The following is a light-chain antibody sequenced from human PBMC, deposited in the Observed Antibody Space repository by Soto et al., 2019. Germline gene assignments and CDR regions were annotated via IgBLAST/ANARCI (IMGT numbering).Light chain of an antibody. V-gene: IGKV1-39*01. CDR2: GAS. CDR3: QESYSPFWGT. Sequence: DIPMTQSPSTLSASVGDRVTITFRTSQNINNCLNWYQQRPGKAPKLLIYGASSLQSGVPLRFSGSGSGTDFTLTISSLQPEDSATYYCQESYSPFWGTCSQGTKVDNK. J-gene: IGKJ1*01. CDR1: QNINNC.